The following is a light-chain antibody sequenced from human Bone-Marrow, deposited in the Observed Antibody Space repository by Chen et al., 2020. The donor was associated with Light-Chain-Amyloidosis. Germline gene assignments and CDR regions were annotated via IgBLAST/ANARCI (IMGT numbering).Light chain of an antibody. CDR1: SIGTFNL. V-gene: IGLV2-23*03. CDR2: EGY. J-gene: IGLJ2*01. CDR3: CAYGGYSTFV. Sequence: QSDLTQPASVSGSPGQSVTISCTGHSIGTFNLVSWYQQSPGNAPKLIIYEGYRRPSEVSDRFSGATSGSTASMTISGLQTEDEADYHCCAYGGYSTFVFGGGTKLTVI.